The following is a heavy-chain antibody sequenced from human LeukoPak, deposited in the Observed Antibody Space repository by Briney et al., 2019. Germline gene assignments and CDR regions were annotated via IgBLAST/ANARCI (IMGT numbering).Heavy chain of an antibody. V-gene: IGHV3-48*01. CDR2: ISSSSSTI. D-gene: IGHD1-26*01. CDR3: ARGGSGSYTNDAFDI. Sequence: GGSLRLSCAASGFTFSSYSMNWVRQAPGKGLEWVSYISSSSSTIYYADSVKGRFTISRDNAKNSLYLQMNSLRAEDTAVYYCARGGSGSYTNDAFDIWGQGTMVTVSS. CDR1: GFTFSSYS. J-gene: IGHJ3*02.